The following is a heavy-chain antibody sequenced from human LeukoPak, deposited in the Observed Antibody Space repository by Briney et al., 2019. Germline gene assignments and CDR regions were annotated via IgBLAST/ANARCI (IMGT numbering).Heavy chain of an antibody. V-gene: IGHV3-21*01. CDR3: ARDDNFYYYYMDV. J-gene: IGHJ6*03. CDR2: ISSSSSYI. Sequence: PGGSLRLSCAASGFTFSSYSMNWVRQAPGKGLEWVSSISSSSSYIYYADSVKGRFTISRDNAKNSLYLQMNSLRAEDTAVYYCARDDNFYYYYMDVWGKGTTVTVSS. CDR1: GFTFSSYS.